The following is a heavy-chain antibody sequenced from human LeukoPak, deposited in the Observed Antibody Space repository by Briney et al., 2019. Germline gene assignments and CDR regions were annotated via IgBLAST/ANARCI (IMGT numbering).Heavy chain of an antibody. V-gene: IGHV3-23*01. CDR2: ISGSGGST. CDR3: AKDLRYSSSWSYFDY. J-gene: IGHJ4*02. CDR1: GFTFSSYA. D-gene: IGHD6-13*01. Sequence: GGPLRLSCAASGFTFSSYAMIWVRQAPGKGLEWVSAISGSGGSTYYADSVKGRFTISRDNSKNTLYLQMNSLRAEDTAIYYCAKDLRYSSSWSYFDYWGQGTLVTVSS.